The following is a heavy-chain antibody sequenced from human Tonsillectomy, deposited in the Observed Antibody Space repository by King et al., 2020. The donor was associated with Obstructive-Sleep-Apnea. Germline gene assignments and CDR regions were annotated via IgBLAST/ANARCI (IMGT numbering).Heavy chain of an antibody. J-gene: IGHJ3*02. CDR1: GFTFDDYA. Sequence: VQLVESGGGLVQPARSLRLSCAASGFTFDDYAMHWVRQAPGKGLEWVSGINWNSRIIAYADSVKGRFTISRDNAKNSLYLQMNSLRAEDTAFYYCAKDIAVAGMVAFDTWGQGTMVTVSS. CDR3: AKDIAVAGMVAFDT. D-gene: IGHD6-19*01. V-gene: IGHV3-9*01. CDR2: INWNSRII.